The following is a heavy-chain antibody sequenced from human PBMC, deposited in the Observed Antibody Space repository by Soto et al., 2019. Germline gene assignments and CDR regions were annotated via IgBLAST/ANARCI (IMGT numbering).Heavy chain of an antibody. CDR3: ASGGTPIDY. J-gene: IGHJ4*02. Sequence: QVQLVQSGAEVKKPGASVKVSCKASGYTFTNFGISWVRQAPGQGLEWMGWISAYNGNTNYAQKFQGRVTMTTDTSTSTAYMAVRSLRFDDTAVSSCASGGTPIDYWGQGTLVTVSS. V-gene: IGHV1-18*01. D-gene: IGHD1-26*01. CDR1: GYTFTNFG. CDR2: ISAYNGNT.